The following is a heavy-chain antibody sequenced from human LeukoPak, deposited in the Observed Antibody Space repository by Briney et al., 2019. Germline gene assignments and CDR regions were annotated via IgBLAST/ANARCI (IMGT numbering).Heavy chain of an antibody. V-gene: IGHV3-66*01. CDR3: ARAGAARTFDY. Sequence: PGGSLRLSCAASGFTVSRNYMSWVRQAPGKGLEWVSVIYSGGSTYYADSVKGRFTISRDNSKNTLYLQMNSLRAEDTAVYYCARAGAARTFDYWGQGTLVTVSS. CDR2: IYSGGST. CDR1: GFTVSRNY. D-gene: IGHD6-13*01. J-gene: IGHJ4*02.